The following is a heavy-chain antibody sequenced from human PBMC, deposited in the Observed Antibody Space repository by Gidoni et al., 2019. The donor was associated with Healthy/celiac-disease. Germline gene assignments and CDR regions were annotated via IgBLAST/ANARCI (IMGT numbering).Heavy chain of an antibody. V-gene: IGHV1-18*01. CDR1: GYTFTSDG. Sequence: QVQLVQSGAEVKKPGASVTVSCKASGYTFTSDGISWGRQAPGQGLEWTGWISAYNVNTNYAQTLQGRVTMTTDTSTSTAYMELRSLRSDDTAVYYCARGTTYISIAAAGTLWVWFDPWGQGTLVTVSS. J-gene: IGHJ5*02. CDR3: ARGTTYISIAAAGTLWVWFDP. CDR2: ISAYNVNT. D-gene: IGHD6-13*01.